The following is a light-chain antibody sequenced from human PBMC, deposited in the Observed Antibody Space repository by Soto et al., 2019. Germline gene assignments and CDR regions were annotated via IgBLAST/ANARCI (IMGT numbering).Light chain of an antibody. V-gene: IGLV1-40*01. Sequence: QTVVTQPPSVSGAPGQRVTISCTGSSSNIGAGYDVHWYQQLPGKAPQLLIYGNNNRPSGVPDRFSGSKSGTSASLAITGLRPDDEADYYCQSYDSSLSGYVFGTGTKLTVL. CDR3: QSYDSSLSGYV. J-gene: IGLJ1*01. CDR2: GNN. CDR1: SSNIGAGYD.